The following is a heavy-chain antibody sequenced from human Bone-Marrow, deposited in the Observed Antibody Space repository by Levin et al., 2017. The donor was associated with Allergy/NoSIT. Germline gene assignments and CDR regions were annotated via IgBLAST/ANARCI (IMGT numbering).Heavy chain of an antibody. CDR3: ARDCHHLSYSSTWYYYYGMDV. CDR2: ISDSSSSI. D-gene: IGHD6-13*01. CDR1: GFTFSNSS. J-gene: IGHJ6*02. Sequence: LSLTCAASGFTFSNSSMNWVRQAPGKGLEWVSYISDSSSSIFYADSVKGRFTISRDNAKNSLFLQMNSLRDEDTAVYYCARDCHHLSYSSTWYYYYGMDVWGQGTTVTVSS. V-gene: IGHV3-48*02.